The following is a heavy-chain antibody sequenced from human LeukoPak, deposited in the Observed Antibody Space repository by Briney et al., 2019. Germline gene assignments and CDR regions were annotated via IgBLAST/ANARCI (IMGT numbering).Heavy chain of an antibody. CDR1: GFTFSSYA. CDR3: AKDVLVVSTRYDAFEI. Sequence: GGSLTLSCSASGFTFSSYAMNWDRQAPGKGLEWVSAISVSGVSTYHADPVKGRFIVSRDNSKTTLYLQMNSRRAEDTAVYYCAKDVLVVSTRYDAFEIWGQGTMVTVSS. J-gene: IGHJ3*02. V-gene: IGHV3-23*01. CDR2: ISVSGVST. D-gene: IGHD5/OR15-5a*01.